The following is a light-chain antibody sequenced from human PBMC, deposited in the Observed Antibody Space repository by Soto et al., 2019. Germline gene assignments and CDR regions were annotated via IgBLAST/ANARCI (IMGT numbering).Light chain of an antibody. J-gene: IGLJ1*01. V-gene: IGLV2-14*01. CDR2: EVS. Sequence: QSALTQPASVSGSRGQSITISCTGSSSDIGGFNFVSWYQQHPGKAPKVLIYEVSIRPSGVSNRFSGSKSGNTASLTISGLQADDEADYFCISYTIRSFFYVFGTGTKLTVL. CDR3: ISYTIRSFFYV. CDR1: SSDIGGFNF.